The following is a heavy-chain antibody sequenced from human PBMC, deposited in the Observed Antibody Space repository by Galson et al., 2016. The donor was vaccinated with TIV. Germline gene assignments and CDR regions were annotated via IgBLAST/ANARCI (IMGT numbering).Heavy chain of an antibody. CDR1: EFTFGRYT. J-gene: IGHJ4*02. CDR3: ARSGVAIYSSITGFGDYFDY. Sequence: SLRLSCAGSEFTFGRYTMNWIRQAPGKGLEWVSTISSTSIYIYYADSVRGRFTISRDNAKNSVFLQMNSLRAEDTAVYYCARSGVAIYSSITGFGDYFDYWGQGALVTVSS. CDR2: ISSTSIYI. V-gene: IGHV3-21*01. D-gene: IGHD3-3*01.